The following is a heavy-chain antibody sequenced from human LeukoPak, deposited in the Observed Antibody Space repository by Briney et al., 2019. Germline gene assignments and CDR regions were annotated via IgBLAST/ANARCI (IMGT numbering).Heavy chain of an antibody. Sequence: PGGSLRLSCAASGFTFSSYEMNWVRQAPGKGLEWVSYISNSGSTMYYADSVKGRFTISRDNAKNSLNLQMNNLRAEDTAVYYCARRPAAGYFYDMDVWGQGTTVTVSS. CDR2: ISNSGSTM. J-gene: IGHJ6*02. D-gene: IGHD6-13*01. CDR1: GFTFSSYE. V-gene: IGHV3-48*03. CDR3: ARRPAAGYFYDMDV.